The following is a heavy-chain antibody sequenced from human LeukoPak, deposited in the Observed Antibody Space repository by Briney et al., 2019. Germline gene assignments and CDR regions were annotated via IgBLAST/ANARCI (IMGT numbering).Heavy chain of an antibody. CDR1: GYTFTSYG. D-gene: IGHD3-9*01. J-gene: IGHJ6*02. CDR3: AREYPYYDILTDRGMDYYYGMDV. Sequence: GASVKVSCKASGYTFTSYGISWVRQAPGQGLKWMGWISAYNGNTNYAQKLQGRVTMTTDTSTSTAYMELRSLRSDDTAVYYCAREYPYYDILTDRGMDYYYGMDVWGQGTTVTVSS. V-gene: IGHV1-18*01. CDR2: ISAYNGNT.